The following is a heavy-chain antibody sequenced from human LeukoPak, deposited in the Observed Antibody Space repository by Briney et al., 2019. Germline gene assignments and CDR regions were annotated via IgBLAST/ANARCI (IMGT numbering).Heavy chain of an antibody. D-gene: IGHD3-10*01. CDR1: GGSINTYY. CDR3: ARGRLGGSGSYYNVLDY. Sequence: SETLSLTCTVSGGSINTYYWSWIRQPPGKGLEWIGYIAYSGSTNYNPSLKSRVTISVDTSRNQFSLKLSSVTAADTAVYYCARGRLGGSGSYYNVLDYWGQGTLVTVSS. J-gene: IGHJ4*02. CDR2: IAYSGST. V-gene: IGHV4-59*01.